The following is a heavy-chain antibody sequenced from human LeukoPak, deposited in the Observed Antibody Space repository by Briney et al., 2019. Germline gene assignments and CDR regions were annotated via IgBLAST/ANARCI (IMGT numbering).Heavy chain of an antibody. D-gene: IGHD2-2*01. V-gene: IGHV3-23*01. Sequence: GVLRLSCAASEFSFSSYAMSCVRHAPAKGLEWVSAISGSGGSTYYAPSLKGRFTISRDNSKNTLYLQMNSLRAADTAVYYCAKAPRLPRIIVVVPAAIPFFDYWGQGTLVTVSS. CDR3: AKAPRLPRIIVVVPAAIPFFDY. CDR1: EFSFSSYA. CDR2: ISGSGGST. J-gene: IGHJ4*02.